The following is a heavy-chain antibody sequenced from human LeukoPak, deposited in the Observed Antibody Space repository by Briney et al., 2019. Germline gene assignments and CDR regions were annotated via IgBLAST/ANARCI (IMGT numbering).Heavy chain of an antibody. CDR3: ARGLTYYYGSASYYPGREGYYFDY. CDR1: GYTFTRYG. Sequence: ASVKVSCKASGYTFTRYGISWVRQAPGQGLEWMGWISAYNGNTNYAQKLQGRVTMTTDTSTSTAYMELRSLRSDDTAVYYCARGLTYYYGSASYYPGREGYYFDYWGQGTLVTVSS. CDR2: ISAYNGNT. D-gene: IGHD3-10*01. V-gene: IGHV1-18*01. J-gene: IGHJ4*02.